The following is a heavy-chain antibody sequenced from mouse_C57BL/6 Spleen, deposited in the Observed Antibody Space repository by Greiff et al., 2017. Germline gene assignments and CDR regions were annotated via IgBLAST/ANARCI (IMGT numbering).Heavy chain of an antibody. V-gene: IGHV1-52*01. CDR2: IDPSDSET. D-gene: IGHD2-5*01. CDR1: GYTFTSYW. J-gene: IGHJ1*03. CDR3: AREPYYSNYRYFDV. Sequence: QVQLKQPGAELVRPGSSVKLSCKASGYTFTSYWMHWVKQRPIQGLEWIGNIDPSDSETHYNQKFKDKATLTVDKSSSTAYMQLSSLTSEDSAVYYCAREPYYSNYRYFDVWGTGTTVTVSS.